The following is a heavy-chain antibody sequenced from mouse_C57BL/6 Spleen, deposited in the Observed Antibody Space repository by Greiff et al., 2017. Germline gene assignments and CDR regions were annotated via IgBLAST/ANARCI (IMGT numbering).Heavy chain of an antibody. Sequence: EVKLVESGGGLVKPGGSLKLSCAASGFTFSDYGMHWVRQAPEKGLEWVAYISSGSSTIYYADTVKGRFTISRDNAKNTLFLRMTSLRSEDTAMYYCARPRNYDWYFDVWGTGTTVTVSS. J-gene: IGHJ1*03. CDR1: GFTFSDYG. V-gene: IGHV5-17*01. CDR2: ISSGSSTI. D-gene: IGHD2-1*01. CDR3: ARPRNYDWYFDV.